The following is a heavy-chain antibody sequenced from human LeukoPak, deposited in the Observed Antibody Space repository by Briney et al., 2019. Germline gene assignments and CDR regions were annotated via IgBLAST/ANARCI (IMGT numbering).Heavy chain of an antibody. CDR3: ASLGYSYGPTLYGMDV. Sequence: SVKVSCKASGGTFISYAISWVRQAPGQGLEWMGGIIPIFGTANYARKFQGRVTITADESTSTAYMELSSLRSEDTAVYYCASLGYSYGPTLYGMDVWGKGTTVTVSS. D-gene: IGHD5-18*01. CDR2: IIPIFGTA. J-gene: IGHJ6*04. CDR1: GGTFISYA. V-gene: IGHV1-69*13.